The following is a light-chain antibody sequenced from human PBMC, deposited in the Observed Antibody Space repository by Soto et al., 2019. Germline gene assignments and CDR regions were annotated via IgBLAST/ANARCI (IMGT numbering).Light chain of an antibody. CDR2: DAS. Sequence: EIVLTQSPATLSLSPGERATLSCRASQSVSSYLAWYQQKPGQAPRLLIYDASNRATGIPARFSGSGSGTDFTLTISSLEPEDFEAYYCQQRSNWPRGTFGQGTKVEIK. J-gene: IGKJ1*01. CDR1: QSVSSY. V-gene: IGKV3-11*01. CDR3: QQRSNWPRGT.